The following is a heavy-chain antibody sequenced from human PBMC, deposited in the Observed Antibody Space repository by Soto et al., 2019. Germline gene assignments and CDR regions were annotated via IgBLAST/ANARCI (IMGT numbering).Heavy chain of an antibody. Sequence: SETLSLTCAVSGGSISSSNWWSWVRQPPGKGLEWIGEIYHSGSTNYNPSPKSRVTISVDKSKNQFSLKLSSVTAADTAVYYCAREGDRSSWDIDYWGQGTLVTVSS. CDR3: AREGDRSSWDIDY. CDR2: IYHSGST. D-gene: IGHD6-13*01. J-gene: IGHJ4*02. CDR1: GGSISSSNW. V-gene: IGHV4-4*02.